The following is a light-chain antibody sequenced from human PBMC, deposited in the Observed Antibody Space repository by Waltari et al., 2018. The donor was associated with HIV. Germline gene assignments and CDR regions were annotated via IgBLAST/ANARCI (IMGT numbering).Light chain of an antibody. Sequence: QSVLTQPPSASGTPGQTVTISCSGSSSNIGNDNVYWYQQLPGMTPKLLIYKNYRRPSGVPARFAGCKSGTSASLAISGLRSEDEADYYCVGWNGSLSGYVFGAGTKVTVL. V-gene: IGLV1-47*01. CDR3: VGWNGSLSGYV. J-gene: IGLJ1*01. CDR2: KNY. CDR1: SSNIGNDN.